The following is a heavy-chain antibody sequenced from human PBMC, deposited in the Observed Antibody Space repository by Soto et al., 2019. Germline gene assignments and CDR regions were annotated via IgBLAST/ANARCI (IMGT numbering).Heavy chain of an antibody. Sequence: PGEALKISCKGSGYSFTSYWISWVRQMAGKGLERMGRIDPSDSYTNYSPSFQGHVTISADKSISTAYLQRSSLKASNTTMYYCARANFWSGYQPPLHYYGKNVWSQGTTVTVS. CDR2: IDPSDSYT. CDR3: ARANFWSGYQPPLHYYGKNV. CDR1: GYSFTSYW. D-gene: IGHD3-3*01. J-gene: IGHJ6*02. V-gene: IGHV5-10-1*01.